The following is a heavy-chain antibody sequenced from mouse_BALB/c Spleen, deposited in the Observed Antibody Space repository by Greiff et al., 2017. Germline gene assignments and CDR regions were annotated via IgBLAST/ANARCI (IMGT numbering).Heavy chain of an antibody. CDR1: GFTFSSFG. Sequence: EVKLVESGGGLVQPGGSRKLSCAASGFTFSSFGMHWVRQAPEKGLEWVAYISSGSSTIYYADTVKGRFTISRDNPKNTLFLQMTSLRSEDTAMYYCARHYGYGYFDYWGQGTTLTVSS. CDR2: ISSGSSTI. CDR3: ARHYGYGYFDY. D-gene: IGHD1-2*01. J-gene: IGHJ2*01. V-gene: IGHV5-17*02.